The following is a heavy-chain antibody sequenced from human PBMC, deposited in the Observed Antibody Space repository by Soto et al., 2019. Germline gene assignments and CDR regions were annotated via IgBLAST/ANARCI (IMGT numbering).Heavy chain of an antibody. D-gene: IGHD6-13*01. V-gene: IGHV4-59*12. J-gene: IGHJ4*02. CDR2: IYYSGST. CDR1: GGSISSYY. CDR3: ARGETQQQRDY. Sequence: SETLSLTCTVSGGSISSYYWSWIRQPPGKGLEWIGEIYYSGSTNYNPSLKSRVTISVDKSKNQFSLKLSSVTAADTAVYYCARGETQQQRDYWGQGTLVTVSS.